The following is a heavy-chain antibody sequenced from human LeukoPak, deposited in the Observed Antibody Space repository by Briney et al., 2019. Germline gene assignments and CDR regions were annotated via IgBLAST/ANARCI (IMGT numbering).Heavy chain of an antibody. CDR2: ISYDGSNK. J-gene: IGHJ4*02. D-gene: IGHD3-22*01. V-gene: IGHV3-30-3*01. CDR3: ASAWGKYYDSSGYFDY. Sequence: PGGSLRLSCAASGFTFSSYAMHWVRQAPGKGLEWVAVISYDGSNKYYADSVKGRFTISRDNSKNTLYLQMNSLRAEDTAVYYCASAWGKYYDSSGYFDYWGQGTLVTVSS. CDR1: GFTFSSYA.